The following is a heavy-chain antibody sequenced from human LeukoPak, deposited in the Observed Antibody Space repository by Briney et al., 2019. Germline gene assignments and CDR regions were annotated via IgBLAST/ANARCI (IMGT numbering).Heavy chain of an antibody. Sequence: GGSLRLSCAASGFTFDDYGMSWVRQVPGKGLEWVSGINWKCGSTGYADSVKGRFTISRDNAKNSLYLQMDSLRAEDTALYYCARGIRFLEWLSGFDYWGQGTLVTVSS. V-gene: IGHV3-20*04. CDR2: INWKCGST. CDR3: ARGIRFLEWLSGFDY. J-gene: IGHJ4*02. D-gene: IGHD3-3*01. CDR1: GFTFDDYG.